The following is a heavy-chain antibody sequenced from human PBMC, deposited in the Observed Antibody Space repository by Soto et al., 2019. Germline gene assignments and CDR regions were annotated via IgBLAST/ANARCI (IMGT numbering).Heavy chain of an antibody. CDR3: ARLRAGTAASSLLIRAFDI. CDR1: GYTVTSYA. D-gene: IGHD1-1*01. CDR2: INAGNGNT. Sequence: QVQLVQSGAEVKKPGASVKVSCKASGYTVTSYAMHWVRQAPGQRLEWMGWINAGNGNTKYSQKFQGRVTITRDTSASTAYMELSSLRSDDTAVYYCARLRAGTAASSLLIRAFDIWGQGPMVTVSS. J-gene: IGHJ3*02. V-gene: IGHV1-3*01.